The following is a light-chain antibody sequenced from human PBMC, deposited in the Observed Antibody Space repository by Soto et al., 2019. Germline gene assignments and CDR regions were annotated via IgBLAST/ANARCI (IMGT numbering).Light chain of an antibody. J-gene: IGLJ1*01. CDR1: SSNIMSNT. V-gene: IGLV1-44*01. CDR3: AAWDDSLNAYV. CDR2: GNH. Sequence: QSVLTQPPSASGTPGQRVTISCSRSSSNIMSNTVNWYQVLPGTAPKVLIQGNHQRPSGVPARFSGSKSGTSASLAISGLQSEDEADYYCAAWDDSLNAYVFGTGTKLTVL.